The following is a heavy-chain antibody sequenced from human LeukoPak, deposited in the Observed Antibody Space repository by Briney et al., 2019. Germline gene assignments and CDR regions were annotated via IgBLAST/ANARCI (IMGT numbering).Heavy chain of an antibody. V-gene: IGHV3-23*01. D-gene: IGHD5-18*01. CDR3: AKLLTVDPAMGTIHY. CDR1: GFTFSSYA. CDR2: ISGSGGST. J-gene: IGHJ4*02. Sequence: GGSLRLSCAASGFTFSSYAMSWVRKAPGKGLEWVSAISGSGGSTYYADSVRGRFTISRDNSKNTLYLQMNSLSAEDTAVYYCAKLLTVDPAMGTIHYWRQGTLVTVSS.